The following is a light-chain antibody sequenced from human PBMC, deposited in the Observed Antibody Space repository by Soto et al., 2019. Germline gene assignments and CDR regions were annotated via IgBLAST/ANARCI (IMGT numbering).Light chain of an antibody. J-gene: IGKJ4*01. CDR3: QQYDESPLT. CDR2: GAS. CDR1: QSVSSSY. Sequence: DIVLTQSPGTLSLSPWERATLSCRASQSVSSSYFAWYQQKPGQAPRLLIYGASNRATGIPDGFSGGGTATDFTLTISRLEPEDFAVYYCQQYDESPLTFGGGTKVDIK. V-gene: IGKV3-20*01.